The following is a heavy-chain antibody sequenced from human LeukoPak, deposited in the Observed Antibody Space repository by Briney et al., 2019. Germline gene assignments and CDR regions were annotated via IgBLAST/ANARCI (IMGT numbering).Heavy chain of an antibody. J-gene: IGHJ4*02. Sequence: GASVKVSCKASGYTFTSYGISWVRQAPGQGLEWMGWINPNSGGTNYAQKFQGRVTMTEDTSTDTAYMELSSLRSEDTAVYYCATGVWFGELLYLFDYWGQGTLVTVSS. V-gene: IGHV1-18*01. CDR3: ATGVWFGELLYLFDY. D-gene: IGHD3-10*01. CDR1: GYTFTSYG. CDR2: INPNSGGT.